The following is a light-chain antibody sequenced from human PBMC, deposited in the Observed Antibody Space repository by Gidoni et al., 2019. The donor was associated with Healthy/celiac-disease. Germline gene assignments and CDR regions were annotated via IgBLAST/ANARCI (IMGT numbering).Light chain of an antibody. CDR2: GAS. CDR1: QSVSSSY. CDR3: QQYGSSPPMYT. V-gene: IGKV3-20*01. J-gene: IGKJ2*01. Sequence: EIVWTQSQGTLSLSPGERATLSCRASQSVSSSYLAWYQQKPGQAPRLLIYGASSRATGIPDRFSGSGSGTDFTLTISRLEPEDFAVYYCQQYGSSPPMYTFGQGTKLEIK.